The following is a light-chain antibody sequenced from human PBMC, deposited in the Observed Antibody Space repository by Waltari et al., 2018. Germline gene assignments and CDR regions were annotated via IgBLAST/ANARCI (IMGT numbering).Light chain of an antibody. CDR2: KAS. CDR3: LQYNGEPRT. CDR1: QNINTW. V-gene: IGKV1-5*03. Sequence: DIPMTQSPSTLSATVGDRVTITCRASQNINTWLAWHQQKPGRAPKLLIYKASSLESGVPSRFSGSGSGTEFTLTISSQQPDDFATYYCLQYNGEPRTFGQGTKVEVK. J-gene: IGKJ1*01.